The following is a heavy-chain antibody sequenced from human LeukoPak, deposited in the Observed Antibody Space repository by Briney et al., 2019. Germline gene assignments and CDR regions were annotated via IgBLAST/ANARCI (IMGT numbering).Heavy chain of an antibody. V-gene: IGHV5-51*01. Sequence: GEALKISCKGSGYSFTSYWIGWVRQMPGKGLEWMGIIYPGDSDTRYSPSFQGPVTISADKSISTASMQWSSLKASDTAMYYCARCRGYSGYAFLHYYYYGMDVWGQGATVTVSS. CDR1: GYSFTSYW. CDR2: IYPGDSDT. D-gene: IGHD5-12*01. CDR3: ARCRGYSGYAFLHYYYYGMDV. J-gene: IGHJ6*02.